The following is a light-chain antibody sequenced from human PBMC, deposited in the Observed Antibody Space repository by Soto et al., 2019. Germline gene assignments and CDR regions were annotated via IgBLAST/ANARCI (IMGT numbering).Light chain of an antibody. CDR3: QQYGSSPLT. CDR1: QSVSITN. CDR2: SSS. J-gene: IGKJ4*01. V-gene: IGKV3-20*01. Sequence: EIVLTQSPGTLSLSPGERATLSCRASQSVSITNLAWFQQKPGQAPRLLIYSSSSRATGIPDRFSGSGSGTDFTLTISRLEPEDFAVYYCQQYGSSPLTFGGGTKVDIK.